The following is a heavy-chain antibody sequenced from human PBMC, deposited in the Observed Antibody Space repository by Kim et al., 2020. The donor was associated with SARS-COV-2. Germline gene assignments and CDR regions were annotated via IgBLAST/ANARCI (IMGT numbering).Heavy chain of an antibody. D-gene: IGHD4-4*01. CDR2: IYYSGDT. Sequence: SETLSLTCTVSGGSISTNNYYWAWIRQPPGKGLEWIGTIYYSGDTYYYPSLKSRVTISVDTSKNQFSLNLRSVTAADTAVYYCVRHSPTVTSGFDPWGQGTLVTVSS. J-gene: IGHJ5*02. CDR3: VRHSPTVTSGFDP. V-gene: IGHV4-39*01. CDR1: GGSISTNNYY.